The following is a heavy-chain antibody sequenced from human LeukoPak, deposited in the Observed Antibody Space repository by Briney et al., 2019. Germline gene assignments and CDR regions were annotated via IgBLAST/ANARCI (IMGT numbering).Heavy chain of an antibody. CDR2: ISSSSSYI. CDR3: ARDGSGGYYYYMDV. CDR1: GFTFSCYS. J-gene: IGHJ6*03. Sequence: GGSLRLSCAASGFTFSCYSMNWVRQAPGKGLEWVSSISSSSSYIYYADSVKGRFTISRDNAKNSLYLQMNSLRAEDTALYYCARDGSGGYYYYMDVWGKGTTVTVSS. V-gene: IGHV3-21*04. D-gene: IGHD6-19*01.